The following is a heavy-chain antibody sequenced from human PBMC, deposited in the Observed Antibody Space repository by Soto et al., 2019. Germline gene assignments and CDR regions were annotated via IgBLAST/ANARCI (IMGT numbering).Heavy chain of an antibody. CDR1: GGSISSGDYY. Sequence: PSETLSLTCTVSGGSISSGDYYWSWIRQPPGKGLEWIGYIYYSGSTNYNPSLKSRVTISVDTSKNQFSLKLSSVTAADTGVYYCARAPRLRPVSNWFDPWGQGTLVTVSS. J-gene: IGHJ5*02. V-gene: IGHV4-30-4*01. CDR2: IYYSGST. CDR3: ARAPRLRPVSNWFDP. D-gene: IGHD4-17*01.